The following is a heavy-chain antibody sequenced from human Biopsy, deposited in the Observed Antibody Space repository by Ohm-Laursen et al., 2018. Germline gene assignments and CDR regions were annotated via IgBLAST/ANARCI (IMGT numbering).Heavy chain of an antibody. CDR3: ARDGKRWDYSTYFSWHFDL. CDR2: ISYDGSGE. V-gene: IGHV3-30*03. D-gene: IGHD4-11*01. Sequence: SLRLSCTASGFTFTSYAMHWVRQAPGKGLEWVAVISYDGSGEYYADSLQGRFIISRDNPQNTVDLQMNSLRAEDTAVYFCARDGKRWDYSTYFSWHFDLWGRGTLVTVSS. J-gene: IGHJ2*01. CDR1: GFTFTSYA.